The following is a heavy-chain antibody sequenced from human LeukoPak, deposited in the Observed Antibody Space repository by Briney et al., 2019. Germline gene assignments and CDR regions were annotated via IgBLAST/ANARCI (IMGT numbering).Heavy chain of an antibody. V-gene: IGHV3-7*01. CDR1: GFTFSSYW. J-gene: IGHJ6*03. CDR3: ARVCDFWSGYNYYYYMDV. Sequence: GGSLRLSCAASGFTFSSYWMSWVRQAPGKGLEWVANIKQDGSEKYYVDSVKGRFTISRDNAKNSLYLQMNSLRAEDTAVYYCARVCDFWSGYNYYYYMDVWGKGTTVTVSS. CDR2: IKQDGSEK. D-gene: IGHD3-3*01.